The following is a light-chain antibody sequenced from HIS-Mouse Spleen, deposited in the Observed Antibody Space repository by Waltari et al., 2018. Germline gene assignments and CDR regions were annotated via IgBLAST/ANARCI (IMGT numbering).Light chain of an antibody. Sequence: SYVLTQPPSVSVAPGQTARLTCGGNNIGSKRVHWSQQKPGQAPVLVVYDDSDRPSGIPERFSGSNSGNTATLTISRVEAGDEADYYCQVWDSSSDHPNWVFGGGTKLTVL. J-gene: IGLJ3*02. CDR1: NIGSKR. CDR2: DDS. V-gene: IGLV3-21*02. CDR3: QVWDSSSDHPNWV.